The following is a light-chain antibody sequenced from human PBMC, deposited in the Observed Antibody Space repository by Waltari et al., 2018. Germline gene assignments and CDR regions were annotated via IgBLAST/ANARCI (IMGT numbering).Light chain of an antibody. CDR3: QQRSNWPPIT. Sequence: EIVLTQSPATLSLSPGERATLPCRASQSVSSYLAWYPKKPGQAPRLLIYDASNRATGIPARFSGSGSGTDFTLTISSLEPEDFAVYYCQQRSNWPPITFGQGTRLEIK. CDR1: QSVSSY. V-gene: IGKV3-11*01. CDR2: DAS. J-gene: IGKJ5*01.